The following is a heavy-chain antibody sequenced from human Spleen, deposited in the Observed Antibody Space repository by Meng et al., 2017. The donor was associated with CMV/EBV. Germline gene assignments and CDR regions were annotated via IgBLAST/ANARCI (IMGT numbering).Heavy chain of an antibody. Sequence: SGPTLVKPTQTLTLTCTFSGFSLSTSGMCVSWVRQPPGKALEWLALIDWDDDKYYSTSLKTRLTISKDTSKNQVVLTMTNMDPVDTATYYCARIFLASYYYGMDVWGQGTTVTVSS. D-gene: IGHD2/OR15-2a*01. CDR2: IDWDDDK. V-gene: IGHV2-70*20. CDR3: ARIFLASYYYGMDV. J-gene: IGHJ6*02. CDR1: GFSLSTSGMC.